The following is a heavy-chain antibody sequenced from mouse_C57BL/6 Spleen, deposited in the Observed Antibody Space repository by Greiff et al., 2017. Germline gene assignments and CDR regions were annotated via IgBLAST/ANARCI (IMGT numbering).Heavy chain of an antibody. CDR2: INYDGSST. CDR1: GFTFSDYY. D-gene: IGHD2-12*01. J-gene: IGHJ1*03. Sequence: EVKVVESEGGLVQPGSSMKLSCTASGFTFSDYYMAWVRQVPEKGLEWVANINYDGSSTYYLDSLKSRFIISRDNAKNILYLQMSILKSEDTATYYCARELRDWYFDVWGTGTTVTVSS. V-gene: IGHV5-16*01. CDR3: ARELRDWYFDV.